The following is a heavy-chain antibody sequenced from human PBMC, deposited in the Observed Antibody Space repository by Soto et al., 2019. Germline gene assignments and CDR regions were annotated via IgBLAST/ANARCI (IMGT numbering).Heavy chain of an antibody. Sequence: PSETLSLTCTVSTGSIGNNFWSWIRQPPGKGLEWIGYIYYSGNTNYNPSLKSRVTISVDTSKNQFSLTLSSVTAADTAVYYCARGHYDLSSGSRYDWFDPWGHGTLVTAPQ. CDR3: ARGHYDLSSGSRYDWFDP. D-gene: IGHD3-3*01. V-gene: IGHV4-59*01. J-gene: IGHJ5*02. CDR1: TGSIGNNF. CDR2: IYYSGNT.